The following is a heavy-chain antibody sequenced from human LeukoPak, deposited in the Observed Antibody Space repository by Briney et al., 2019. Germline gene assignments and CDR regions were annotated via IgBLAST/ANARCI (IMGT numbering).Heavy chain of an antibody. CDR2: ISSSSSYI. J-gene: IGHJ6*02. D-gene: IGHD5-12*01. V-gene: IGHV3-21*01. Sequence: GGSLRLSCAASGFTFSSYSMNWVRQAPGKGLEWVSSISSSSSYIYYADSVKGRFTISRDNAKNSLYLQMNSLRAEDTAVYYCARDPVWLRLRGLGYYYYGMDVWGQGTTVTVS. CDR3: ARDPVWLRLRGLGYYYYGMDV. CDR1: GFTFSSYS.